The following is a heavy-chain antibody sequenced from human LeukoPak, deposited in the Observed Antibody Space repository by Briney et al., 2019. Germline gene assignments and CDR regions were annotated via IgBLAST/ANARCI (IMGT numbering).Heavy chain of an antibody. V-gene: IGHV3-7*03. CDR3: ARDTITFGGVIVIGDYFDY. J-gene: IGHJ4*02. CDR2: MNIDGSEK. Sequence: GGSLRLSCAASGFTFSSYWMGWVRQAPGKRLEWVANMNIDGSEKYYVDSVKGRFATSRDNAKNSLYLQMNSLRAEDTAVYYCARDTITFGGVIVIGDYFDYWGQGTLVTVSS. D-gene: IGHD3-16*02. CDR1: GFTFSSYW.